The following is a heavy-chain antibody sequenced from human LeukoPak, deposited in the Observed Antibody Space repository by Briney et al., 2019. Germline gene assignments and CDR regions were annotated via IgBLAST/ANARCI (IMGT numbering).Heavy chain of an antibody. CDR1: GFTFSSYS. V-gene: IGHV3-21*01. D-gene: IGHD6-13*01. Sequence: GGSLRLSCAASGFTFSSYSMNWVRQAPGKGLEWVSSISSSSSYIYYADSVKGRFTISRDNAKNSLYLQMNSLRAEDTAVYYCARGFRAANPTGFDPWGQGTLVTVYS. CDR2: ISSSSSYI. J-gene: IGHJ5*02. CDR3: ARGFRAANPTGFDP.